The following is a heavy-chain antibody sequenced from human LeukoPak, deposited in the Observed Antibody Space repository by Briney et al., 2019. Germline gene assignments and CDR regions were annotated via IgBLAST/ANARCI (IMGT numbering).Heavy chain of an antibody. D-gene: IGHD5-12*01. J-gene: IGHJ5*02. CDR1: GFTFSIYW. Sequence: PGGSLRLSCAASGFTFSIYWMSWVRQAPGKGLEWVANIKQDGSEKYYVDSVKGRFTISRDNARNSLYLQMNSLRAEDTAVYYCARESDIVARNWFDPWGQGTLVTVSS. CDR3: ARESDIVARNWFDP. CDR2: IKQDGSEK. V-gene: IGHV3-7*01.